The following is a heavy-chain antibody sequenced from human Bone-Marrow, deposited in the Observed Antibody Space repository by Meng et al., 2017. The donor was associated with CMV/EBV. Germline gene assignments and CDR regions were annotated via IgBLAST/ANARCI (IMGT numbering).Heavy chain of an antibody. CDR1: GFTFSSYW. Sequence: GESLKISCAASGFTFSSYWMSWVRQAPGKGLVWVSRINSDGSSTSYADSVKGRFTISRDNAKNTLYLQMNSLRAEDTAVYYCARDPLWYYYDSSGYYPTYYGMDVWGQGTTVTVSS. J-gene: IGHJ6*02. CDR2: INSDGSST. V-gene: IGHV3-74*01. CDR3: ARDPLWYYYDSSGYYPTYYGMDV. D-gene: IGHD3-22*01.